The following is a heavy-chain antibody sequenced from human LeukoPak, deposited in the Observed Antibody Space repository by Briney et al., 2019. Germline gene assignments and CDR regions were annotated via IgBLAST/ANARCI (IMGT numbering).Heavy chain of an antibody. J-gene: IGHJ3*02. Sequence: PGGSLRLSCAASGFTFADYAMHRVRQAPGKGLEWVSLISWDGGSTYYADSVKGRFTISRDNSKNSLYLQMNSLRAEDTALYYCAKAYSGYDRGDDAFDIWGQGTMVTVSS. CDR3: AKAYSGYDRGDDAFDI. CDR1: GFTFADYA. V-gene: IGHV3-43D*03. D-gene: IGHD5-12*01. CDR2: ISWDGGST.